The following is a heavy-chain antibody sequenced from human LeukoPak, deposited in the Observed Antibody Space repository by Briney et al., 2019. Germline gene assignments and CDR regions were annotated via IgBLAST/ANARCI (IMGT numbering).Heavy chain of an antibody. V-gene: IGHV3-23*01. CDR2: IGGRGSST. Sequence: GGPLRLPCAASGFTFNTYGLSWVRQAPGKGLEWVAGIGGRGSSTYYAESVRRRFTISRDNSKNTLYLQMNSLRAEDTAAYYCAKAVDDYFFDYWGQGTLVTVSS. D-gene: IGHD2-21*02. CDR1: GFTFNTYG. CDR3: AKAVDDYFFDY. J-gene: IGHJ4*02.